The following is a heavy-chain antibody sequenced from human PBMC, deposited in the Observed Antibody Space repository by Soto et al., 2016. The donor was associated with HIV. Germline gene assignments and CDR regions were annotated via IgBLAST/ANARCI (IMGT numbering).Heavy chain of an antibody. CDR2: IIPILTTV. D-gene: IGHD3-16*02. Sequence: QVQLVQSGAEVKKPGSSVKVSCGASGGTFSSYGISWVRQAPGQGLEWMGGIIPILTTVNYAQRFRGRLTITADESTNTVYMELTSLRSEDTAVYYCARGCPGKELWGDYHYKGDAFDMWGQGTMVTVSS. V-gene: IGHV1-69*13. CDR3: ARGCPGKELWGDYHYKGDAFDM. CDR1: GGTFSSYG. J-gene: IGHJ3*02.